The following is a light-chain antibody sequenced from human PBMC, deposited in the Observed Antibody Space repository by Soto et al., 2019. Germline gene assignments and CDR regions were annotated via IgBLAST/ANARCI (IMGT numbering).Light chain of an antibody. CDR1: QGISGW. Sequence: DIKMTQSPSTLSGSVGDRVTLTCRASQGISGWLAWYQPKPGKAPKLRIYAASSLQSGVPSRLSGGGSGTDFTLTISSLQPEDSATYYCQQANSFPGFGPGTKVDIK. V-gene: IGKV1-12*01. CDR2: AAS. CDR3: QQANSFPG. J-gene: IGKJ3*01.